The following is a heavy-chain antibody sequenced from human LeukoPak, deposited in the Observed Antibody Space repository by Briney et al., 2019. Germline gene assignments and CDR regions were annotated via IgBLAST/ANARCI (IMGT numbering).Heavy chain of an antibody. Sequence: PGGSLRLPCAASGFTFSSYGMHWVRQAPGKGLEWVAVISYDGSNKYYADSVKGRFTISRDNSKNTLYLQMNSLRAEDTAVYYCARAAREHNWFDPWGQGTLVTVSS. CDR1: GFTFSSYG. CDR3: ARAAREHNWFDP. CDR2: ISYDGSNK. J-gene: IGHJ5*02. D-gene: IGHD2-15*01. V-gene: IGHV3-30*03.